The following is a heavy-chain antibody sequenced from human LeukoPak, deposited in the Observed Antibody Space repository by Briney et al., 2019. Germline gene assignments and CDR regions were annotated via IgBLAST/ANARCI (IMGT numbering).Heavy chain of an antibody. CDR3: ARSGGWYGNGMDV. V-gene: IGHV4-59*01. D-gene: IGHD6-19*01. CDR1: GGSISSYY. CDR2: IYYSGST. J-gene: IGHJ6*02. Sequence: KPSETLSLTCTVSGGSISSYYWSWIRQPPGTGLEWIGSIYYSGSTNYDPSLKSRVSISVDTSKNQISLKVTSVTAADTAVYYCARSGGWYGNGMDVWGQGTTVTVSS.